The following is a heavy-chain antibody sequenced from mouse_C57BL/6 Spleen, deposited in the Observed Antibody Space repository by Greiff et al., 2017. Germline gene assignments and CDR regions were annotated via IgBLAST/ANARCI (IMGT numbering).Heavy chain of an antibody. CDR3: ARQPDDYGSSYWYFDV. CDR2: ISSGGSYT. J-gene: IGHJ1*03. V-gene: IGHV5-6*01. D-gene: IGHD1-1*01. CDR1: GFTFSSYG. Sequence: EVKLVESGGDLVKPGGSLKLSCAASGFTFSSYGMSWVRQTPDKRLEWVATISSGGSYTYYPDSVKGRFTISRDNAKNTLYLQMSSLKSEDTAMYYCARQPDDYGSSYWYFDVWGTGTTVTVSS.